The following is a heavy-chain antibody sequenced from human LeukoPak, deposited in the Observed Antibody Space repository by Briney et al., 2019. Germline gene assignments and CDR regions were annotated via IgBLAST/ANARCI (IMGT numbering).Heavy chain of an antibody. CDR2: IYYSGIT. V-gene: IGHV4-59*01. Sequence: NPSETLSLTCTLSGGSISTYYWSSIRQPPGKGLGWIGYIYYSGITKYNPSVKSRVTISVDTSKNQFSLKWSSVTAADTAVYYCARGTNMMASLRFDPWGQGTLVTVSS. D-gene: IGHD2-8*01. CDR3: ARGTNMMASLRFDP. CDR1: GGSISTYY. J-gene: IGHJ5*02.